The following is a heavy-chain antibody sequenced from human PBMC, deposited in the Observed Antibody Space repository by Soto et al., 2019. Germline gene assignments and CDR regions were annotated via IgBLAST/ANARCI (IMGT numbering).Heavy chain of an antibody. D-gene: IGHD5-18*01. CDR1: GGSISSYY. J-gene: IGHJ4*02. V-gene: IGHV4-59*01. CDR2: IYYSGRT. Sequence: SETLSLTCTVSGGSISSYYWSWIRQPPGKGLEWIGYIYYSGRTNYNPSLKSRVTISVDTSKNQFSLKLSSVTAADTAVYYCARDLDTAMVHYFDYWGQGTLVTVSS. CDR3: ARDLDTAMVHYFDY.